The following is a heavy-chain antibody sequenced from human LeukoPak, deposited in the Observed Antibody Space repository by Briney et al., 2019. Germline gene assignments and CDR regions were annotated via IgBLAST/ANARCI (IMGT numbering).Heavy chain of an antibody. V-gene: IGHV1-24*01. D-gene: IGHD5-12*01. CDR3: ETPVARNYYFDY. CDR2: FYPEDGET. J-gene: IGHJ4*02. CDR1: GYTLTQLS. Sequence: GASVTVSCKVSGYTLTQLSMHWVRQAPGKGLEWTGGFYPEDGETIYAQKFQGRVTMTEDTSTDTTYMELISLRSEDTAVYYCETPVARNYYFDYWGQGTLVTVSS.